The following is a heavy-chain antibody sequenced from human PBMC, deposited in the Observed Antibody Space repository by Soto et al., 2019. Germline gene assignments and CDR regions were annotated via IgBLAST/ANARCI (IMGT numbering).Heavy chain of an antibody. CDR2: IFSNGEK. CDR1: GFSLSNARMG. J-gene: IGHJ4*02. V-gene: IGHV2-26*01. Sequence: SGPTLVNPTQTLTLTCTVSGFSLSNARMGVSWIRQPPGKALEWLAHIFSNGEKSYSTSLHSRLTISRDNLKSQVVLTMTNMDPVDTATYYCARRILQYYFDYWGQGTMVTVSS. CDR3: ARRILQYYFDY. D-gene: IGHD2-21*02.